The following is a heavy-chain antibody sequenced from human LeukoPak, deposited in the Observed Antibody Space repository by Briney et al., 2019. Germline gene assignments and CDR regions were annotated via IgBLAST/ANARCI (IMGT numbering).Heavy chain of an antibody. V-gene: IGHV3-33*01. CDR2: IWYDGSNK. D-gene: IGHD3-9*01. CDR3: ARGPFDWLLHMGFDY. J-gene: IGHJ4*02. CDR1: GFTFSSYG. Sequence: PGRSLRLSCPASGFTFSSYGMHWVRQAPGKGLEWVAVIWYDGSNKYYADSVKGRFTISRDNSKNTLYLQMNSLRAEDTAVYYCARGPFDWLLHMGFDYWGQGTLVTVSS.